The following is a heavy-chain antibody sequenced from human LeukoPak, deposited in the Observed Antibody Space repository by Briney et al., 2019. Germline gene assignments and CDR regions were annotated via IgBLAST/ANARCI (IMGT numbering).Heavy chain of an antibody. V-gene: IGHV1-2*02. J-gene: IGHJ4*02. Sequence: GASVKVSCKASGYTFTSYDINWVRQATGQGLEWVGWINPNSGGTNYAQKFQGRVTMTRDTSISTAYMELSRLRSDDTAVYYCARGWIQLGLDYWGQGTLVTVSS. CDR3: ARGWIQLGLDY. CDR2: INPNSGGT. CDR1: GYTFTSYD. D-gene: IGHD5-18*01.